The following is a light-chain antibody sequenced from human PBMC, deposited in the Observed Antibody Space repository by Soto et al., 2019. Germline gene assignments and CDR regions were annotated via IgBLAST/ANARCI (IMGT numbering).Light chain of an antibody. J-gene: IGLJ1*01. Sequence: QSVLTQPPSVSGAPGQRVTISCTGNSSNIGAGYDVHWYQLHPGKAPKLMVFEVNNRPSGVSYRFSGSKSGNTASLTISGLQAEDEADYFCSSYSISTAYLFGTGTKVTVL. CDR2: EVN. V-gene: IGLV2-14*01. CDR1: SSNIGAGYD. CDR3: SSYSISTAYL.